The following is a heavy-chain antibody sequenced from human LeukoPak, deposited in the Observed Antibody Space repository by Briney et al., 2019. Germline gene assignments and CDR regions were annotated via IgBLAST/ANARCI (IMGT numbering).Heavy chain of an antibody. D-gene: IGHD2-21*02. J-gene: IGHJ4*02. CDR3: AKDRLLNCRGDCYIFDY. CDR1: GFTLRSYV. Sequence: GESLRLSCVASGFTLRSYVMNWVRQTPGKGLEWVSSISGSGDSTFYADSVKGRFSISRDNSKNTLYLQVNGLRTEDTAVYYCAKDRLLNCRGDCYIFDYWGQGTVVTVSS. V-gene: IGHV3-23*01. CDR2: ISGSGDST.